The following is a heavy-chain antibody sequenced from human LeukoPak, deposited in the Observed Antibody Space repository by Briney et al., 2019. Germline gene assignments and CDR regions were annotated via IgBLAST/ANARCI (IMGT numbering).Heavy chain of an antibody. V-gene: IGHV4-59*12. D-gene: IGHD5-18*01. CDR2: IYYSGST. CDR3: ATNRGYSYVTFDY. J-gene: IGHJ4*02. Sequence: SETLSLTCTVSGGSISSYYWSWIRQPPGKGLEWIGYIYYSGSTNYNPSLKSRVTISVDTSKNQFSLKLSSVTAADTAVYYCATNRGYSYVTFDYWGQGTLVTVSS. CDR1: GGSISSYY.